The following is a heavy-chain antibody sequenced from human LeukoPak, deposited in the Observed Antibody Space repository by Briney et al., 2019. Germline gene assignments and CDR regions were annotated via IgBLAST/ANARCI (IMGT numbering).Heavy chain of an antibody. D-gene: IGHD6-13*01. Sequence: GGSLRLSCAASGFTFSTYGMHWVRQAPGKGLEWVAFIRNDGTIKYYADSVRGRFTISRDNSKSTLYLQMNSLRSEDTAMFYCAKTGSTSWGYFDYWGQGTLVTVSS. CDR1: GFTFSTYG. V-gene: IGHV3-30*02. CDR2: IRNDGTIK. J-gene: IGHJ4*02. CDR3: AKTGSTSWGYFDY.